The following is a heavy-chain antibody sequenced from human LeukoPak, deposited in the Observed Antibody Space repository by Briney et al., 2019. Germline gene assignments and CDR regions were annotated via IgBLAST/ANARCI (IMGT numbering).Heavy chain of an antibody. Sequence: SETLSLTCTVSGGSISSGSYYWSWIRQPAGKGLEWIGRIYTSGSTNYNPSLKSRVTISVDTSKNQFSLKLSSVTAADTAVYYCASIRGPWGPFDIWGQGTMVTVSS. D-gene: IGHD7-27*01. CDR1: GGSISSGSYY. CDR2: IYTSGST. V-gene: IGHV4-61*02. J-gene: IGHJ3*02. CDR3: ASIRGPWGPFDI.